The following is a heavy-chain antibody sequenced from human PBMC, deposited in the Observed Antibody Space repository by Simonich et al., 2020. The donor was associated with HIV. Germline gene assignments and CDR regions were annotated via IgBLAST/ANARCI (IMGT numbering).Heavy chain of an antibody. J-gene: IGHJ6*03. D-gene: IGHD6-19*01. CDR1: GGSSSGYY. Sequence: QVQLQQWGAGLLKPSETLSLTCAVYGGSSSGYYWSWIRQPPGKGLEWIGDIDDSGSPNHSPSLKSRVTISLDTSKNQFSLKLSSVTAADTAVYYCARVAPPYIAVYRKYYYMDVWGKGTTVTVSS. V-gene: IGHV4-34*01. CDR2: IDDSGSP. CDR3: ARVAPPYIAVYRKYYYMDV.